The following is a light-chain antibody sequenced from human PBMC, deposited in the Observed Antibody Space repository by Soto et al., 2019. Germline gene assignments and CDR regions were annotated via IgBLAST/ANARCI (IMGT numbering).Light chain of an antibody. Sequence: EIVMTQSPDTLSVSPGERATLSCRASQSVSSNLAWYQQKPGQSPRLLIYGGSTRVTGIPARFSGTGSVTEFTLTISSLQSEDFAVYYCQQYNNWPPWTFGQGTTVEIK. V-gene: IGKV3-15*01. J-gene: IGKJ1*01. CDR3: QQYNNWPPWT. CDR2: GGS. CDR1: QSVSSN.